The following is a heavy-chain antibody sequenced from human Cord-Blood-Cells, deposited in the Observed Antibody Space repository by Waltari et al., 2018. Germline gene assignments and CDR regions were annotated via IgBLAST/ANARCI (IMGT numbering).Heavy chain of an antibody. V-gene: IGHV4-39*07. CDR2: IYYSGST. D-gene: IGHD3-22*01. J-gene: IGHJ2*01. CDR3: ARLLSYYYDSSGSLGYFDL. Sequence: QLQLQESGPGLVKPSETLSLTCPVSGGSIRSRSYNWGWLRQPPGKGLEWIGSIYYSGSTYYHPSLKSRVTISVDTSKNQFSLKLSSVTAADTAVYYCARLLSYYYDSSGSLGYFDLWGRGTLVTVSS. CDR1: GGSIRSRSYN.